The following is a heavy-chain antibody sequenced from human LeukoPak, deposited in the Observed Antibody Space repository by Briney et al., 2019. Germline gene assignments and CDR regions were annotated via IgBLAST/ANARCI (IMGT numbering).Heavy chain of an antibody. D-gene: IGHD3-10*01. J-gene: IGHJ4*02. V-gene: IGHV3-21*01. CDR2: ISSSSTYI. CDR3: AREGSVGRFGEFFDY. Sequence: GGSLRLSCAASGFTFSSYSMNWVRQAPGKGLEWVSSISSSSTYIYYADSVRGRFTISRNNAKNSLYLQMNSLRAEDTAVYYCAREGSVGRFGEFFDYWGQGTLVTVSS. CDR1: GFTFSSYS.